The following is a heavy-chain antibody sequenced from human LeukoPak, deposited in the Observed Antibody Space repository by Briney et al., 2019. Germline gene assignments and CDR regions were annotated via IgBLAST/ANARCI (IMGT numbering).Heavy chain of an antibody. CDR3: ERAVPFRYFLGGNYYERSSHGFDI. Sequence: ASVKVXCKXSXYTXTSSDVNWVRQAPGQGLEWMGWVNPKSGNTGYAQRFQGRGSITPETPPETAYMELRSLGYEDKGVYYCERAVPFRYFLGGNYYERSSHGFDIWGHGTVVTVSS. CDR1: XYTXTSSD. D-gene: IGHD2-15*01. J-gene: IGHJ3*02. CDR2: VNPKSGNT. V-gene: IGHV1-8*01.